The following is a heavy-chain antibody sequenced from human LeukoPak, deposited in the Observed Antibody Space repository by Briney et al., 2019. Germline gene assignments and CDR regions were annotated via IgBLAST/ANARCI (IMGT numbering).Heavy chain of an antibody. CDR3: ARDEGGYGSDY. D-gene: IGHD5-12*01. CDR1: GFTFSDYY. Sequence: GGSLRLSCAASGFTFSDYYMSWIRQAPGKGLEWVSYISSSSTYTNYADSVEGRFTISRDNAKNSLYLQMNSLRAEDTAVYYCARDEGGYGSDYWGQGTLVTVSS. V-gene: IGHV3-11*05. CDR2: ISSSSTYT. J-gene: IGHJ4*02.